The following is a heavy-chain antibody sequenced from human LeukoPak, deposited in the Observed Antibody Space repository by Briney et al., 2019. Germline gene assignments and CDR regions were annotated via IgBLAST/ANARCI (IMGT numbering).Heavy chain of an antibody. V-gene: IGHV1-69*01. CDR2: IIPIFGTA. CDR1: GGTFSSYA. D-gene: IGHD3-9*01. Sequence: GSSVEVSCKASGGTFSSYAISWVRQAPGQGLEWMGGIIPIFGTANYAQKFQGRVTITADESTSTDYMELSSMRSEDTAVYYCARDGPLYFDWLHYWGQGTLVTVSS. CDR3: ARDGPLYFDWLHY. J-gene: IGHJ4*02.